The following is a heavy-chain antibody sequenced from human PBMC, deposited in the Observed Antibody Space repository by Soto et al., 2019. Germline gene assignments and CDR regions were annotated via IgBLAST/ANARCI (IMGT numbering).Heavy chain of an antibody. CDR3: TRENCHFDY. D-gene: IGHD2-21*01. Sequence: QVQLVQSGAEVKKPGASVKVSCKTSGYSFSEFRMHWVRQAPGQGLEWMGWVNPINGNTNYAQDFQGRVTMTRDASTKTVYMELISLTSVDTSTAYCTRENCHFDYWVQGTLITVPS. V-gene: IGHV1-2*02. CDR1: GYSFSEFR. J-gene: IGHJ4*02. CDR2: VNPINGNT.